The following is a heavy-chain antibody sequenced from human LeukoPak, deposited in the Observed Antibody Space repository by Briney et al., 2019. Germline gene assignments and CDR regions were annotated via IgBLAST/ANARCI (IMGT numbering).Heavy chain of an antibody. CDR1: GYTFTGHY. D-gene: IGHD7-27*01. Sequence: ASVKVSCKASGYTFTGHYIHWVRQAPGRGLEWMGWSNPNSGDTNYAQKFQGRVTMTRDTSISTAYMELSRLRSDDTAVYYCARDVSPELGKDFDFWGQGTLVTVSS. V-gene: IGHV1-2*02. J-gene: IGHJ4*02. CDR3: ARDVSPELGKDFDF. CDR2: SNPNSGDT.